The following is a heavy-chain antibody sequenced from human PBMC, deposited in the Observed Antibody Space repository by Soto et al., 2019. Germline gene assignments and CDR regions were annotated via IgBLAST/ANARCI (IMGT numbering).Heavy chain of an antibody. CDR3: ARKRPNAMVRGVIGWFDP. CDR1: GGSFSGYY. CDR2: INHSGST. J-gene: IGHJ5*02. D-gene: IGHD3-10*01. V-gene: IGHV4-34*01. Sequence: SETLSLTCAVYGGSFSGYYWSWIRQPPGKGLEWIGEINHSGSTNYNPSLKSRVTISVDTSKNQFSLKLSSVTAADTAVYYFARKRPNAMVRGVIGWFDPWGQGTLVTVSS.